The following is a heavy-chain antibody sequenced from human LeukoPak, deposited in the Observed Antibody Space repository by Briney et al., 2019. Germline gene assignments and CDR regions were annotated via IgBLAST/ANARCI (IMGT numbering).Heavy chain of an antibody. J-gene: IGHJ4*02. CDR2: INDNGGST. Sequence: PGGSLRLSCSASGFTFSTHSMYWVRQAPGKGLEYVSGINDNGGSTYYPDSVRGRFTISRDNSKSTLYLQMSSLRLEDTAVYYCVKGALGDCSVEYWGQGTLVTVSS. V-gene: IGHV3-64D*06. CDR3: VKGALGDCSVEY. D-gene: IGHD2-21*02. CDR1: GFTFSTHS.